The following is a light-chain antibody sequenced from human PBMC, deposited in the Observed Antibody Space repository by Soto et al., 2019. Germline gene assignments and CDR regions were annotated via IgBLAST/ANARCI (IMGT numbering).Light chain of an antibody. Sequence: EIVLTQSPGTLSLSPGERATLSCRASQSVSSNFLAWYQQKPGQAPRLLIYGASSRATRIPDRFSGSGSGTDFTLTISRLEPEDFAVYYCHQYGTSPWTFGQGTKVEIK. J-gene: IGKJ1*01. V-gene: IGKV3-20*01. CDR2: GAS. CDR1: QSVSSNF. CDR3: HQYGTSPWT.